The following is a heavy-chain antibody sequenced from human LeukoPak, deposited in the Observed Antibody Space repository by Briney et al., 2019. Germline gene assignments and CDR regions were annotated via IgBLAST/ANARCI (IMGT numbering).Heavy chain of an antibody. CDR3: ARDSVSSGWSSDTYYFDY. CDR2: IKEDGSEK. J-gene: IGHJ4*02. Sequence: QSGGSLRLSCAASGSTFSSYWMSWVRQAPGKGLEWVANIKEDGSEKYYVDSVKGRFTISRDNAKNSLYLQMNSLRAEDTAVYYCARDSVSSGWSSDTYYFDYWGQGTLVTVSS. V-gene: IGHV3-7*03. D-gene: IGHD6-19*01. CDR1: GSTFSSYW.